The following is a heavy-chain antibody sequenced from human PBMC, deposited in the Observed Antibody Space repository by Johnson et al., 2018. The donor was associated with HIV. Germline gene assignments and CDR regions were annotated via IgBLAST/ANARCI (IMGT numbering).Heavy chain of an antibody. CDR3: AREAGAFDI. J-gene: IGHJ3*02. Sequence: QVQLVESGGGVVQPGRSLRLSCAASGFTFSSYAMHWVRQAPGKGLEWVAVISYDGSNKYYADSVKGRFTISRDNSNNKLYLQMNSLRAEDTAVYYCAREAGAFDIWGQGTTVTVSP. CDR2: ISYDGSNK. V-gene: IGHV3-30*04. CDR1: GFTFSSYA.